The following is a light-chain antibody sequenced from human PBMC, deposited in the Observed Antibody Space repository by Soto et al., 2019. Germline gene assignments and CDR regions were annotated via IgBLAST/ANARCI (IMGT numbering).Light chain of an antibody. Sequence: ETVMTQSPGTLSVSPGERATLSCRVSQSVGANVAWYQQKPGQAPRLLMYGASTRATGIPARFSGSGSGTEFTLTISGLQSEDFAIYSCQQYRNWPPAFGQGTKVEIK. CDR1: QSVGAN. CDR2: GAS. CDR3: QQYRNWPPA. J-gene: IGKJ1*01. V-gene: IGKV3-15*01.